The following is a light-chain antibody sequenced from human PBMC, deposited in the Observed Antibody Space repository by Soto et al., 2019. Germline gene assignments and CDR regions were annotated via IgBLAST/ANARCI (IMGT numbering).Light chain of an antibody. CDR3: QQSDDSPLR. CDR2: TAS. Sequence: DGQMTQSPSSLSASIGDRVSITCRASQDIPSSLAWYQKRPGQTPKLLSFTASRSEAGVPSRFRGSGSGTDFTLTSNNLQPDDLAPYYCQQSDDSPLRVGGATEGE. CDR1: QDIPSS. V-gene: IGKV1-NL1*01. J-gene: IGKJ4*01.